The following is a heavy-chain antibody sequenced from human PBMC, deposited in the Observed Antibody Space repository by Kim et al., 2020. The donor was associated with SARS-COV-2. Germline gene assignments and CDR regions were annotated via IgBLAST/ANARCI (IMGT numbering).Heavy chain of an antibody. CDR3: ALRVVQGVFAMSGL. D-gene: IGHD3-10*01. J-gene: IGHJ4*02. V-gene: IGHV1-2*06. CDR1: GYTFSDYL. CDR2: VNPTSGVT. Sequence: ASVKVSCKASGYTFSDYLVHWVRQAPGQGLVWMGRVNPTSGVTDYAQRFQGRVSMTRDTSITTAYMELSRLRSDDTAVYFCALRVVQGVFAMSGLWGQGTLVIVS.